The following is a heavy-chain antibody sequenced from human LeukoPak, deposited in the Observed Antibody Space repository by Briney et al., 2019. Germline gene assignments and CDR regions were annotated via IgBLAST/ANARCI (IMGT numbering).Heavy chain of an antibody. CDR1: GVTFSSYG. V-gene: IGHV3-33*01. CDR3: ARWLGAAGFDY. CDR2: IWYDGSNK. J-gene: IGHJ4*02. Sequence: GGSLRLSCAASGVTFSSYGMHWVRQAPGKGLEWVAVIWYDGSNKYYADSVKGRFSISRDNSKNTLYLQMNSLRAEETAVYYCARWLGAAGFDYWGQGTLVTVSS. D-gene: IGHD1-26*01.